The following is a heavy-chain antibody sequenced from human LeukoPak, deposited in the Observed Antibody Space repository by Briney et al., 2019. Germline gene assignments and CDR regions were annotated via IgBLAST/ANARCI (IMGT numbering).Heavy chain of an antibody. J-gene: IGHJ4*02. CDR3: ARLRVAMLRGAADY. CDR2: IFTRDDSV. CDR1: VFTFNDDV. D-gene: IGHD3-10*01. V-gene: IGHV3-48*03. Sequence: GGSLRLSCAASVFTFNDDVIIWVRRAPGKGLEWISYIFTRDDSVYYADSVKGRFTISRAHATNLVYLQMNSLRSEDAGLYYCARLRVAMLRGAADYWGQGTLVTVSS.